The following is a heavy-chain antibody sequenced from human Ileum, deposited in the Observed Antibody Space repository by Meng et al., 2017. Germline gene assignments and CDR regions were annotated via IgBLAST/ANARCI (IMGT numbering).Heavy chain of an antibody. CDR2: ISGNTNGI. CDR1: GFTFSDYA. Sequence: GGSLRLSCAASGFTFSDYAMSWVRQAPGKGLEWVSTISGNTNGIWYADSVKGRFTISRDNSKNTLYLQMNSLRAEDTAVYYCARRASGQFLEWLLKYWGQGNLV. D-gene: IGHD3-3*01. CDR3: ARRASGQFLEWLLKY. J-gene: IGHJ4*02. V-gene: IGHV3-23*01.